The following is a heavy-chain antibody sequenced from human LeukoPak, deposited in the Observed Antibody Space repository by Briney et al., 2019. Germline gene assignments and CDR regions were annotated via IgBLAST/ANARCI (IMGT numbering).Heavy chain of an antibody. D-gene: IGHD5-18*01. CDR3: TRERRHSYGPIDY. CDR1: GGSFSGYY. Sequence: KPSETLSLTCAVYGGSFSGYYLSWIRQPPGKGLEWIGEINHSGSTNYNPSLKSRVTISVDTSKNQFSLKLSSVTAADTAVYYCTRERRHSYGPIDYWGQGTLVTVSS. J-gene: IGHJ4*02. CDR2: INHSGST. V-gene: IGHV4-34*01.